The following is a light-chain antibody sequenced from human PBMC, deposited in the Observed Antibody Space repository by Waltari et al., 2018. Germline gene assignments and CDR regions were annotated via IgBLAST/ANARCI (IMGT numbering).Light chain of an antibody. J-gene: IGLJ1*01. CDR1: SSYIGAAYD. Sequence: QSVLTQPPPVSGATGQTVSNSCIGSSSYIGAAYDVHWYQQLPGTAPKLLFFDNFVRPSGVPDRFSASKSGTSASLAISGLQAEDEADYYCQSYDSLSALYVFGTGTKVSVL. V-gene: IGLV1-40*01. CDR3: QSYDSLSALYV. CDR2: DNF.